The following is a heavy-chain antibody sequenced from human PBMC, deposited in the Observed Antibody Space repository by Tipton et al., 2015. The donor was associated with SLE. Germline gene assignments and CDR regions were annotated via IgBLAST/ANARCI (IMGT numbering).Heavy chain of an antibody. J-gene: IGHJ3*02. CDR2: IYTSGST. CDR1: GGSISSYY. D-gene: IGHD6-19*01. Sequence: TLSLTCTVSGGSISSYYWSWIRQPAGKGLEWIGRIYTSGSTNYNPSLKSRVTMSVDTSRKQFSLKLTSVTAADTAVYYCARRGWVDAFDIWGQGTMVIVSS. V-gene: IGHV4-4*07. CDR3: ARRGWVDAFDI.